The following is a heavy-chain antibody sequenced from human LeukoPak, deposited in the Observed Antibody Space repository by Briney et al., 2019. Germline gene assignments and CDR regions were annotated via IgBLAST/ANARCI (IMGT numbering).Heavy chain of an antibody. Sequence: SETLSLTCTVSGNSFGDYYWSWIRQPAGKGLEWIGRIYTSGSTTYNPSLKSRVTMSVDTSKSQFSLNLMSVTAADTAVYYCTRDTGTTAEVKFDPWGQGTLVTVSS. D-gene: IGHD4-17*01. J-gene: IGHJ5*02. CDR3: TRDTGTTAEVKFDP. CDR2: IYTSGST. V-gene: IGHV4-4*07. CDR1: GNSFGDYY.